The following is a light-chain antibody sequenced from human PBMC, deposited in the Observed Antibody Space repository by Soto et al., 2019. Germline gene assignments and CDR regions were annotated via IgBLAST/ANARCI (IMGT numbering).Light chain of an antibody. CDR1: SSDVGGYNY. CDR3: SSYTSSVANV. Sequence: QSALTQPASVSGSPGQSITISCTGTSSDVGGYNYVSWYQQHPGKAPKLMIYDVSNRPSGVSNRFSGSKSGNTASLTISGLQAEDEADYYCSSYTSSVANVLGTGTKLTVL. J-gene: IGLJ1*01. CDR2: DVS. V-gene: IGLV2-14*01.